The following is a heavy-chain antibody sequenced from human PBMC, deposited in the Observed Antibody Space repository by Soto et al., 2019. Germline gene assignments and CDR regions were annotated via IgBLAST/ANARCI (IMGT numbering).Heavy chain of an antibody. J-gene: IGHJ3*02. V-gene: IGHV4-59*01. Sequence: SETLSLTCTVSGGSIVSYYCSCVRHPPGKGLEWIGYIYYSGSTNYNPSLKSRVTISVDTSKNQFSLKLSPVTAADTAVYYCATYYYDSSGWGAFDIWGQGTMVTVSS. CDR1: GGSIVSYY. D-gene: IGHD3-22*01. CDR2: IYYSGST. CDR3: ATYYYDSSGWGAFDI.